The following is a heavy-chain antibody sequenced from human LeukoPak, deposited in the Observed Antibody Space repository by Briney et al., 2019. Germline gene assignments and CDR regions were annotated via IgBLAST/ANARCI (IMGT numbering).Heavy chain of an antibody. V-gene: IGHV3-33*01. D-gene: IGHD3-10*01. J-gene: IGHJ4*02. Sequence: PGRSLRLSCAASGFTFSNYGMDWVRQAPGKGLEWVAVIWYNGSNKYNADSVRGRFTISRDNSKNTLYLQMNSRRAEDTAVYYCARDIQYYCGSGSTDYWGQGTLVTVSS. CDR3: ARDIQYYCGSGSTDY. CDR1: GFTFSNYG. CDR2: IWYNGSNK.